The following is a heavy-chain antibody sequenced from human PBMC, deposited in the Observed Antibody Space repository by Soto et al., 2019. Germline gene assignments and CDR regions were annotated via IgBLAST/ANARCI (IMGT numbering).Heavy chain of an antibody. D-gene: IGHD4-17*01. CDR3: ARADYGDFTHKPYGMDV. J-gene: IGHJ6*02. CDR1: GGTFSSYT. CDR2: IIPILGIA. Sequence: SVKVSCKASGGTFSSYTISWVRQAPGQGLEWMGRIIPILGIANYAQKFQGRVTITADKSTSTAYMELSSLRSEDTAVYYCARADYGDFTHKPYGMDVWGQGTTVTVSS. V-gene: IGHV1-69*02.